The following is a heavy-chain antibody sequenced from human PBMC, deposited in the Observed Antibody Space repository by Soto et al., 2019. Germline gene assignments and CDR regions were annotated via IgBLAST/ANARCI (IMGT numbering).Heavy chain of an antibody. Sequence: GGSLRLSCAASGFTFSSCAMSWVRQAPGKGLDWVSAISGSGGSTYYADSVKGRFTISRDNSKNTLYLQMNSLRAEDTAVYHCANSKVGSFDYWGQGTMVTASS. J-gene: IGHJ4*02. CDR2: ISGSGGST. CDR3: ANSKVGSFDY. CDR1: GFTFSSCA. V-gene: IGHV3-23*01. D-gene: IGHD1-26*01.